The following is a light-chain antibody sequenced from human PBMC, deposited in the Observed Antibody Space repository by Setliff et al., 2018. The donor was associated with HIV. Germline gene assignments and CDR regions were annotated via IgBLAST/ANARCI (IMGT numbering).Light chain of an antibody. V-gene: IGLV2-14*01. Sequence: QSVLTQPASVSGSPGQSITISCTGTSSDIGGYSHVSWYQQHPGKVPKLIIYEVNKRPSGISTRFSGSKTGNTASLTISGLQAEDESDYYCTSYTTSSTLVFGGGTKVTVL. J-gene: IGLJ2*01. CDR1: SSDIGGYSH. CDR3: TSYTTSSTLV. CDR2: EVN.